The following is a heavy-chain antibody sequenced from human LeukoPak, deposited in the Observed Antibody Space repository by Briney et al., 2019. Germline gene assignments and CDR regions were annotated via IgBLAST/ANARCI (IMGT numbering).Heavy chain of an antibody. CDR1: GFTFSSYG. CDR3: AKDRGTIFGVVMQYFQH. J-gene: IGHJ1*01. V-gene: IGHV3-30*18. D-gene: IGHD3-3*01. CDR2: ISYDGSNK. Sequence: GGSLRLSCAASGFTFSSYGMHWVRQAPGKGLEWVAVISYDGSNKYYADSVKGRFTISRDNSKNTLYLQMNSLRAEDTAVYYCAKDRGTIFGVVMQYFQHGGQGTLVTVSS.